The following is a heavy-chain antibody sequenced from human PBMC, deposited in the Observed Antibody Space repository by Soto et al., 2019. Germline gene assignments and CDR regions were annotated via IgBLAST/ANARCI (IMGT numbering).Heavy chain of an antibody. CDR1: GPTFIAYY. J-gene: IGHJ4*02. CDR3: ARISVDVPE. D-gene: IGHD5-12*01. V-gene: IGHV1-2*02. CDR2: IDPKSGGT. Sequence: QLVQSGAEVKKPGASVKVSCKTSGPTFIAYYIHWVRQAPGQGLEWMGWIDPKSGGTTYEQKFLGRVTITRDTSINTANMELNTLTSDDTALYYSARISVDVPEWGQGTLITVSS.